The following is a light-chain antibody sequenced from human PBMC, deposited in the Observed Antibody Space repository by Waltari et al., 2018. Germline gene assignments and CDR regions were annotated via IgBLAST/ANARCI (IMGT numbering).Light chain of an antibody. J-gene: IGLJ2*01. CDR2: DVS. CDR3: SSYTSSSAVV. Sequence: QSALPHPAPVSGSPGQSIPIPATGTRSDVGGYNYVSWYQHHPGKAPKLMIYDVSNRPSGVSNRFSGSKSGNTASLTISGLQAEDEADYYCSSYTSSSAVVFGGGTKLTVL. CDR1: RSDVGGYNY. V-gene: IGLV2-14*03.